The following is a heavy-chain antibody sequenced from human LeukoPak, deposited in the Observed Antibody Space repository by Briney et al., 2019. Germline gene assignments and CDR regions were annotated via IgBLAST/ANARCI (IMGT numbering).Heavy chain of an antibody. CDR1: GFTFSSYG. Sequence: PGGSLRLSCAASGFTFSSYGMHWVRQAPGKGLEWVAVISYDGSNKYYADSVKGRFTISRDNSKNTLYLQMNSLRAEDTAVYYCATTLRGHYGDYRGNDYWGQGTLVTVSS. V-gene: IGHV3-30*03. CDR2: ISYDGSNK. J-gene: IGHJ4*02. CDR3: ATTLRGHYGDYRGNDY. D-gene: IGHD4-17*01.